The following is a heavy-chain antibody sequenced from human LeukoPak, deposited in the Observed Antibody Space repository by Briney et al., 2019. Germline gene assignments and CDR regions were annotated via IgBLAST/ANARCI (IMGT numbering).Heavy chain of an antibody. CDR2: INPSAGST. D-gene: IGHD5-18*01. J-gene: IGHJ4*02. V-gene: IGHV1-46*01. CDR1: GYTFTSYY. Sequence: ASVKVSCKASGYTFTSYYIHWVRLSPGQGLEWMGIINPSAGSTTYAQKFQGRATMTRDTSTSTVYMELGSLRFEDSAVYYCARSWIRSGRVVGYSDHWGQGMLVTVSS. CDR3: ARSWIRSGRVVGYSDH.